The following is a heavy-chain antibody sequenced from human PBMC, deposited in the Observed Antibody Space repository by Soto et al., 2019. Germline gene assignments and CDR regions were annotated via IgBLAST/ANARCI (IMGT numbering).Heavy chain of an antibody. CDR2: IYYSGST. Sequence: SETLSLTCTVSGGSISGYYWTWIRQAPGKGLEWIGYIYYSGSTNYNPSLKSRVTISVDTSKNQFSLKLRSVTAADTAVYYCARAFSGGDYWGQGTLVTVSS. D-gene: IGHD6-19*01. CDR1: GGSISGYY. V-gene: IGHV4-59*01. CDR3: ARAFSGGDY. J-gene: IGHJ4*02.